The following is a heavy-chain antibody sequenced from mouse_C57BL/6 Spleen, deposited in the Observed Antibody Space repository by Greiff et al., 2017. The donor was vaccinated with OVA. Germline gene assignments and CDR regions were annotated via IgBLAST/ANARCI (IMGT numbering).Heavy chain of an antibody. CDR2: ISSGSSTI. Sequence: EVHLVESGGGLVKPGGSLKLSCAASGFTFSDYGMHWVRQAPEKGLEWVAYISSGSSTIYYAATVKGRFPISRDNAKNTLFLQMTSLRSEDTAMYYCARYYYSNPYAMDYWGQGTSVTVSS. V-gene: IGHV5-17*01. D-gene: IGHD2-5*01. CDR3: ARYYYSNPYAMDY. J-gene: IGHJ4*01. CDR1: GFTFSDYG.